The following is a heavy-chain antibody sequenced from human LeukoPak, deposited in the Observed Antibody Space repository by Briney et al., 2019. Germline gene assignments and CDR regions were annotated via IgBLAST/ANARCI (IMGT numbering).Heavy chain of an antibody. D-gene: IGHD6-19*01. CDR2: ISSSSSYI. CDR1: GYTFSSYS. J-gene: IGHJ5*02. V-gene: IGHV3-21*01. Sequence: GGSLRLSCAASGYTFSSYSMNWVRQAPGKGLEWVSSISSSSSYIYYADSVKGRFTISRDNAKNSLYLQMNSLRAEDTAVYYCARAGYSSGWDFDPWGQGTLVTVSS. CDR3: ARAGYSSGWDFDP.